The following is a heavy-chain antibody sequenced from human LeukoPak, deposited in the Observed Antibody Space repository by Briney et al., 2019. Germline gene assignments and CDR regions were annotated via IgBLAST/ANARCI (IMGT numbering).Heavy chain of an antibody. CDR1: GYSFTSYW. Sequence: GESLKISCKGSGYSFTSYWIGWVRQMPGKGLEWMGIIYPGDSDTRYSPSFQGQVTISADKSISTAYLQWSSLKASDTAMYYCARLRNYYDSSGYYRIYFDYWGQGTLVTVSS. CDR2: IYPGDSDT. V-gene: IGHV5-51*01. D-gene: IGHD3-22*01. J-gene: IGHJ4*02. CDR3: ARLRNYYDSSGYYRIYFDY.